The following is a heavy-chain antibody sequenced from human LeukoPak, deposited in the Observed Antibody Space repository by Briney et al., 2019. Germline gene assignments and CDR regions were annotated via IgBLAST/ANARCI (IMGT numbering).Heavy chain of an antibody. CDR1: GASISSGNYY. V-gene: IGHV4-61*02. CDR3: ARGRYYYDTSGYVVWLDP. Sequence: SETLSLTCTVSGASISSGNYYWTWVRQPAGTGLEWIGRIYPSGSANYNPSLKSRVTMSVDTSNNQFSLKLSSVTAADTAVYYCARGRYYYDTSGYVVWLDPWGQGTLVTVSS. D-gene: IGHD3-22*01. J-gene: IGHJ5*02. CDR2: IYPSGSA.